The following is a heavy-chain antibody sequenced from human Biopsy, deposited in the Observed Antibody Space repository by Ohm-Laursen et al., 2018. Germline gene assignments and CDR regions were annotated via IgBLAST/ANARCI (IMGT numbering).Heavy chain of an antibody. CDR2: IIPILRTT. D-gene: IGHD3-10*01. Sequence: SSVKVSCKAPTGTFNSYGIIWVRQAPGQGLEWMGRIIPILRTTAYAQTFLGRVTITADSPTSTVDMELTSLTSDDTAVYFCARDRMTDVFGGLTRTDVFDSWGQGTPVTVSS. J-gene: IGHJ4*02. V-gene: IGHV1-69*11. CDR3: ARDRMTDVFGGLTRTDVFDS. CDR1: TGTFNSYG.